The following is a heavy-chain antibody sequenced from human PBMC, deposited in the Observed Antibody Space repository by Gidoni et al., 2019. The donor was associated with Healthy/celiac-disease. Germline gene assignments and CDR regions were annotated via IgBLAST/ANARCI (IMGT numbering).Heavy chain of an antibody. J-gene: IGHJ5*02. CDR2: IYHSGST. D-gene: IGHD2-2*01. CDR1: GGSISSSNW. Sequence: QVQLQESGPGLVKPSGTLSLTCAVSGGSISSSNWWSWVRQPPGTGLEWIGEIYHSGSTNYNPSLKSRVTISVDKSKNQFSLKLSSVTAADTAVYYCARVNDCSSTSCYSWFDPWGQGTLVTVSS. CDR3: ARVNDCSSTSCYSWFDP. V-gene: IGHV4-4*02.